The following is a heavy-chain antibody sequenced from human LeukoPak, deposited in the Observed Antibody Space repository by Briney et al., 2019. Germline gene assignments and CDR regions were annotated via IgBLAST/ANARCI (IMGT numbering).Heavy chain of an antibody. CDR3: ARTYIADSGGYSAFDY. CDR1: GYTFTGYY. Sequence: ASVKVSCKTSGYTFTGYYMHWVRQAPGQGLEWMGWINLNSGGTNYAQTFQGRVTMTRDTSISTAYMDLSRLRSDDTAVYYCARTYIADSGGYSAFDYWGQGTLVTVSS. V-gene: IGHV1-2*02. D-gene: IGHD1-26*01. CDR2: INLNSGGT. J-gene: IGHJ4*02.